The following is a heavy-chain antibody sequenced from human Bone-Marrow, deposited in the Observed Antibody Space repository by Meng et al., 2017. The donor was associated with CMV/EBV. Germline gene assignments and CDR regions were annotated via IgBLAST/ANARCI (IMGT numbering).Heavy chain of an antibody. J-gene: IGHJ6*02. V-gene: IGHV3-30*02. Sequence: GGSLRLSCAASGFTFSSYGMHWVRQAPGKGLEWVAFIRYDGSNKYYADSVKGRFTISRDNSKNTLYLQMNSLRAEDTAVYYCAKIGPLMSYDFWSVYRYGYYGMDVWGQGTTVTVSS. CDR1: GFTFSSYG. CDR2: IRYDGSNK. D-gene: IGHD3-3*01. CDR3: AKIGPLMSYDFWSVYRYGYYGMDV.